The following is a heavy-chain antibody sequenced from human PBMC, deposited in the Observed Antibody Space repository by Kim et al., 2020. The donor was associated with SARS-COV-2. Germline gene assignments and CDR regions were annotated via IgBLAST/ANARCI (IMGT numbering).Heavy chain of an antibody. D-gene: IGHD3-3*01. J-gene: IGHJ4*02. CDR3: ARHGLGIFGVVITYFDY. V-gene: IGHV4-59*08. Sequence: LRSRLTISVDTAKNQFSLKLSSVTAADTAVYYCARHGLGIFGVVITYFDYWGQGTLVTVSS.